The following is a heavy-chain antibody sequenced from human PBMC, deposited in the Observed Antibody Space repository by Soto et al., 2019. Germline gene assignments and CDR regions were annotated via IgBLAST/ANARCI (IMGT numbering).Heavy chain of an antibody. J-gene: IGHJ4*02. D-gene: IGHD6-19*01. V-gene: IGHV3-48*01. Sequence: GGSLRLSCAASGFTFSSYSMNWVRQAPGKGLEWVSYISSSSSTIYYADSVKGRFTISIDNAKNSLYLQMNSLRAEDTAVYYCARDGEQQWLVLWDYWGQGTLVTVSS. CDR3: ARDGEQQWLVLWDY. CDR2: ISSSSSTI. CDR1: GFTFSSYS.